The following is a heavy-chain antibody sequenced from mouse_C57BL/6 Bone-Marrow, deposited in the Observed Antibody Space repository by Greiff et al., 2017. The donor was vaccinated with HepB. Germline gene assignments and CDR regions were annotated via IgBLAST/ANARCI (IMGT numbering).Heavy chain of an antibody. D-gene: IGHD2-3*01. CDR3: AREGDGYSYYFDY. J-gene: IGHJ2*01. CDR2: IDPSDSET. V-gene: IGHV1-52*01. Sequence: QVQLKESGAELVRPGSSVKLSCKASGYTFTSYWMHWVKQRPIQGLEWIGNIDPSDSETHYNQKFKDKATLTVDKSSSTAYMQLSSLTSEDSAVYYCAREGDGYSYYFDYWGQGTTLTVSS. CDR1: GYTFTSYW.